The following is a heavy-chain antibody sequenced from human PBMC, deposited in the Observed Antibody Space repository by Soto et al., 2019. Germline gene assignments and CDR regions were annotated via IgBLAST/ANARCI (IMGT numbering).Heavy chain of an antibody. CDR1: GFTFSSYS. V-gene: IGHV3-21*01. J-gene: IGHJ6*02. CDR3: ARDRTSQLEAYYYGMDV. Sequence: GGSLRLSCAASGFTFSSYSMNWVRQAPGKGLEWVSSISSSSSYIYYADSVKGRFTISRDNAKNSLYLQMNSLRAEDTAVYYCARDRTSQLEAYYYGMDVWGQGTTVTVSS. D-gene: IGHD6-6*01. CDR2: ISSSSSYI.